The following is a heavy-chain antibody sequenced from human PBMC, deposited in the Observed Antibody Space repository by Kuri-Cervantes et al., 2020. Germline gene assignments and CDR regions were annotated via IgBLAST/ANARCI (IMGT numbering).Heavy chain of an antibody. V-gene: IGHV3-23*01. CDR2: ISGSGGST. J-gene: IGHJ4*02. CDR1: GFTVSSNY. Sequence: GGSLRLSCAASGFTVSSNYMSWVRQAPGKGLEWVSAISGSGGSTYYADSVKGRFTISRDNSKNTLYLQMNSLRAEDTAVYYCARGEGVVAAEVFDYWGQGTLVTVSS. D-gene: IGHD2-15*01. CDR3: ARGEGVVAAEVFDY.